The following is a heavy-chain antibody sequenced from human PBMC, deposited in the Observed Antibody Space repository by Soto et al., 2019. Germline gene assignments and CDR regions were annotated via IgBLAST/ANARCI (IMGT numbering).Heavy chain of an antibody. CDR1: GGTFSSYG. J-gene: IGHJ4*02. CDR2: IIPFLGTT. V-gene: IGHV1-69*06. Sequence: QVQLVQSGAEVKKPGSSVKVYCKASGGTFSSYGISWVRQAPGQGLEWMGRIIPFLGTTNYAQNFQDRLTVTADTSTNTAFMELSSLRSDDTAVYYCAREGYTSSSIHSFLDSWGQGTLVTVSS. D-gene: IGHD6-6*01. CDR3: AREGYTSSSIHSFLDS.